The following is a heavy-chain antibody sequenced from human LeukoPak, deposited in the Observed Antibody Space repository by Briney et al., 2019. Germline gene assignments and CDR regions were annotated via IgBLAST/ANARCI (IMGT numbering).Heavy chain of an antibody. V-gene: IGHV3-53*01. CDR2: LYSDGNT. Sequence: GGSLRLSCAASGFTVITNDMTWVRQAPGKGLEWVSVLYSDGNTKYADSVQGRFTISRDKSKNTLYLEMNSLSPDDTAVYYCARGVEPLAANTLAYSGQGTLVTVSP. CDR1: GFTVITND. J-gene: IGHJ4*02. CDR3: ARGVEPLAANTLAY. D-gene: IGHD1-14*01.